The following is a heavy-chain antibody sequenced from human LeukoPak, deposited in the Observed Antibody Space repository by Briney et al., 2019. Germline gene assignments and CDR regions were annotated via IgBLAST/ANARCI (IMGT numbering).Heavy chain of an antibody. D-gene: IGHD6-19*01. CDR2: INPGGTET. Sequence: LAGGSLRLSCAASGFSLSNYWVTWVRQAPGTGLEWVANINPGGTETYYVEPVKGRFTISRDNAKNLVYLQMNSLRAEDSAVYHCWRFGYVAGVDLWGQGTLITVSS. V-gene: IGHV3-7*01. J-gene: IGHJ4*02. CDR3: WRFGYVAGVDL. CDR1: GFSLSNYW.